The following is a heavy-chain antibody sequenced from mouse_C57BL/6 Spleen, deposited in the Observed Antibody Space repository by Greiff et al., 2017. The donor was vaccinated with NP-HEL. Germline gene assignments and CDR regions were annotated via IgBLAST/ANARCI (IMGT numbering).Heavy chain of an antibody. CDR3: ARGGAYGNYIPYVDY. V-gene: IGHV5-16*01. Sequence: EVKLMESEGGLVQPGSSMKLSCTASGFTFSDYYMAWVRQVPEKGLEWVANINYDGSSTYYLDSLKSRFIISRDNAKNILYLQLSSLKSEDTATYYCARGGAYGNYIPYVDYWGQGTTLTVSS. CDR1: GFTFSDYY. D-gene: IGHD2-1*01. J-gene: IGHJ2*01. CDR2: INYDGSST.